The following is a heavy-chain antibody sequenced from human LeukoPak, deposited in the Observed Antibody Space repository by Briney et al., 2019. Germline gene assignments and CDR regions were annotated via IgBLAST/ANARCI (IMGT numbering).Heavy chain of an antibody. J-gene: IGHJ3*02. D-gene: IGHD3-10*01. Sequence: SVKVSCKASGYTFSSYAISWVRQAPGQGLEWMGRIIPILGIANYAQKFQGRVTMTTDTSTSTAYMELRSLRSDDTAVYYCARDIFSYGAFDIWGQGTMVTVSS. CDR2: IIPILGIA. CDR1: GYTFSSYA. CDR3: ARDIFSYGAFDI. V-gene: IGHV1-69*04.